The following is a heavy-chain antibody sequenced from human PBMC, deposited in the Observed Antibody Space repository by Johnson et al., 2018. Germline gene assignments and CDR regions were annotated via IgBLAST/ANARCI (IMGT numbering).Heavy chain of an antibody. CDR2: ISLNSGSI. J-gene: IGHJ1*01. Sequence: EVQLVETGGGLVQPGRSLRLSCAASGFTFDDYAMHWVRQAPGKGLEWVSGISLNSGSIGYADSVKGRFTISRDNAKNSLYLQMNSLRAEDTAVYYCVKGPYYYISGTYLQDWGQGTLVTVAS. CDR1: GFTFDDYA. D-gene: IGHD3-10*01. V-gene: IGHV3-9*01. CDR3: VKGPYYYISGTYLQD.